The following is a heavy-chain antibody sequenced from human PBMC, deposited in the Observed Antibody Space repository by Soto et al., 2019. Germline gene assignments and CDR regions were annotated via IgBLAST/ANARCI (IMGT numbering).Heavy chain of an antibody. J-gene: IGHJ6*02. CDR1: GGSISSSSYY. V-gene: IGHV4-39*01. CDR3: WIYDVDYYGMDV. CDR2: IYYSGST. Sequence: SETLSLTCTVSGGSISSSSYYWGWIRQPPGKGLEWIGSIYYSGSTYYNPSLKSRVTISVDTSKNQFSLKLSSVTAADTAVYYCWIYDVDYYGMDVWGQGTTVTVSS. D-gene: IGHD3-3*01.